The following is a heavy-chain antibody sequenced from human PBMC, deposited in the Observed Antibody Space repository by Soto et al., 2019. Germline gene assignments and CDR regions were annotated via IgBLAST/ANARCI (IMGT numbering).Heavy chain of an antibody. CDR2: IYPGDSDT. Sequence: GESLKISCKGSGYSFTSYWIGWVRQMPGKGLEWMGIIYPGDSDTRYSPSFQGQVTISADKSISTAYLQWSSLKAPDTAMYYCARYSSSWYVGYWFDPWGQGTLVTVSS. V-gene: IGHV5-51*01. CDR3: ARYSSSWYVGYWFDP. CDR1: GYSFTSYW. D-gene: IGHD6-13*01. J-gene: IGHJ5*02.